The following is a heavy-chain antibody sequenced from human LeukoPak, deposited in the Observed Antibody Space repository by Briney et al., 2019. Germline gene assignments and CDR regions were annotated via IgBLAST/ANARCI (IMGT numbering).Heavy chain of an antibody. CDR2: MKEDGSEK. D-gene: IGHD3-16*01. CDR3: AKEAREGFGFDY. J-gene: IGHJ4*02. CDR1: GFTFSSFW. V-gene: IGHV3-7*01. Sequence: PGGSLRLSCAASGFTFSSFWMTWVRQAPGRGPEWVANMKEDGSEKYYVDSVKGRFTISRDNAKNSLYLQMNSLRVEDTVVYYCAKEAREGFGFDYWGQGTLVTVSS.